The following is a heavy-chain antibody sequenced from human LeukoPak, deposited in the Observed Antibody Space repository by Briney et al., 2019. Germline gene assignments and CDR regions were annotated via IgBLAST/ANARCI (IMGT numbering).Heavy chain of an antibody. D-gene: IGHD6-19*01. Sequence: ASVKVSCKASGGTFSSYAISWVRQAPGQGLEWVGGIIPIFGTANYAQKFQGRVTITADESTSTAYMELSSLRSEDTAVYYCATSPGIAVAGVGNWFDPWGQGTLVTVSS. CDR2: IIPIFGTA. V-gene: IGHV1-69*13. J-gene: IGHJ5*02. CDR1: GGTFSSYA. CDR3: ATSPGIAVAGVGNWFDP.